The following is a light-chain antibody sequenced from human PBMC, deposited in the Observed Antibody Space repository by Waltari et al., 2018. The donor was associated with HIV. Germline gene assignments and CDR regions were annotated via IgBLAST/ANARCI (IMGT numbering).Light chain of an antibody. J-gene: IGLJ2*01. CDR2: KDT. V-gene: IGLV3-1*01. Sequence: SYELTQPPSMSVSPGQTANITCSGDKLGNEYACWYQQKAGQSPVLVIFKDTRRPSGIPERFSGSTSGNTATLTISGALPADEGDYYCQAWDNSVAVFGGGTRLTVL. CDR1: KLGNEY. CDR3: QAWDNSVAV.